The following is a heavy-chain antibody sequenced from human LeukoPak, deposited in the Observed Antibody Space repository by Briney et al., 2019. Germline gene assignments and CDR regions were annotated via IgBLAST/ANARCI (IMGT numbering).Heavy chain of an antibody. CDR1: GGSFSGYY. V-gene: IGHV4-34*01. CDR3: ARGVRIAAADY. D-gene: IGHD6-13*01. J-gene: IGHJ4*02. CDR2: INHSGST. Sequence: PSETLSLTCAVYGGSFSGYYWSWIRQPPGKGLEWIGEINHSGSTNYNPSLKSRVTISVDRSKNQFSLKLSSVTAADTAVHYCARGVRIAAADYWGQGTLVTVSS.